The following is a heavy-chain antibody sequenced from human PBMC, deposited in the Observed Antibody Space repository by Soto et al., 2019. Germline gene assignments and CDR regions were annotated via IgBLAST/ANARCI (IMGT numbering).Heavy chain of an antibody. D-gene: IGHD3-10*01. J-gene: IGHJ4*02. CDR3: ARVGLFDGNKPITLEF. Sequence: GGSLRLSCAASGFSFSSYWMSWVRQASGRGLEWVANINQDATRQSYVDSVEGRFSISRDNAKNPVYLQMNNLRVDDTAVYYCARVGLFDGNKPITLEFWGQGTLVTVSS. CDR1: GFSFSSYW. CDR2: INQDATRQ. V-gene: IGHV3-7*03.